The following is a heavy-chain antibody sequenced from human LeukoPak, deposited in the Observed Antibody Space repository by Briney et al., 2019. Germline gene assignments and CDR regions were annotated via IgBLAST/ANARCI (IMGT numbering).Heavy chain of an antibody. V-gene: IGHV3-48*01. D-gene: IGHD6-13*01. CDR3: AREYSGNAFDI. CDR2: ISSSSSTI. Sequence: GGSLRLSCAASGFTFSSYSMNWVRQAPGKGLEWVSYISSSSSTIYYADSVKGRFTISRDNAKNSLYLQMNSLRAEDTAVYYCAREYSGNAFDIWGQGTMVTVSS. J-gene: IGHJ3*02. CDR1: GFTFSSYS.